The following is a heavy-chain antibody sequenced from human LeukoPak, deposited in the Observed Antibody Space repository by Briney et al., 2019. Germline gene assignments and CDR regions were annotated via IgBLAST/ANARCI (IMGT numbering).Heavy chain of an antibody. V-gene: IGHV4-39*02. CDR3: ASRYDSRGYYPNYFDY. Sequence: SETLSLTCTVSALSISSSNYYWGWIRQPPGKGLVWSGSIYYRGSTYYNPSLKTRVTTSADTSNTHFYLKLISLTSSDTTLSYCASRYDSRGYYPNYFDYWGQGTLVTVSS. CDR2: IYYRGST. J-gene: IGHJ4*02. D-gene: IGHD3-22*01. CDR1: ALSISSSNYY.